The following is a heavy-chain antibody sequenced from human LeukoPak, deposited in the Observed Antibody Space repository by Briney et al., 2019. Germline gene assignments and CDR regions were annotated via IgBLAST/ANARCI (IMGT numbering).Heavy chain of an antibody. Sequence: PSETLSLTCAVYGGSFSGYYWSWIRQPPGKGLEWIGEINHSGSTNYNPSLESRVTISVDTSKNQFSLKLSSVTAADTAVYYCARRWLHLDDWGQGTLVTVSS. D-gene: IGHD5-24*01. CDR2: INHSGST. CDR1: GGSFSGYY. CDR3: ARRWLHLDD. J-gene: IGHJ4*02. V-gene: IGHV4-34*01.